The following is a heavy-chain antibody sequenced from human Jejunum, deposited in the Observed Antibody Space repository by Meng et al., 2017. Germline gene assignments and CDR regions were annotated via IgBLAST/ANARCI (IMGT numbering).Heavy chain of an antibody. CDR2: IGGSGGRT. V-gene: IGHV3-23*01. J-gene: IGHJ4*02. Sequence: GESLKISCAASGFTFSNYAMSWVRQAPGKGLEWVSAIGGSGGRTYYADSVKGRFTISRDNSKNTLYLQMNSPRAENTAVYYCATSTYSTSWYYFDYWGQGTLVTVSS. CDR1: GFTFSNYA. D-gene: IGHD2-2*01. CDR3: ATSTYSTSWYYFDY.